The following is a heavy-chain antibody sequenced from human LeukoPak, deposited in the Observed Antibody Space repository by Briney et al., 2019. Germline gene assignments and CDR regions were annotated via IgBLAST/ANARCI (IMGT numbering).Heavy chain of an antibody. CDR3: ARVNILTGSDAFDV. V-gene: IGHV3-66*01. CDR1: GFTVRLNY. Sequence: GGSLRLSCAVSGFTVRLNYMGWVREAPGKGLEWVSITYSGGDTYYADSVKGRFSVPRDNSDNTLYLQLHSLRVDDTALYYCARVNILTGSDAFDVWGQGTLVTVSS. CDR2: TYSGGDT. D-gene: IGHD3-9*01. J-gene: IGHJ3*01.